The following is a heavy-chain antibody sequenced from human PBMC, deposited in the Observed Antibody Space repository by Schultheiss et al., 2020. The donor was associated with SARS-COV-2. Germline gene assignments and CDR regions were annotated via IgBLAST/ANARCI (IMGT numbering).Heavy chain of an antibody. Sequence: SQTLSLTCAVSGGSFSGFYWSWIRQPPEKGLEWIGYIYYSGSTNYNPSLKSRVTISVDTSKNQFSLKLSSVTAADTAVYYCARVEYYGSGSHDYWGQGTLVTVSS. J-gene: IGHJ4*02. D-gene: IGHD3-10*01. CDR3: ARVEYYGSGSHDY. CDR1: GGSFSGFY. CDR2: IYYSGST. V-gene: IGHV4-59*12.